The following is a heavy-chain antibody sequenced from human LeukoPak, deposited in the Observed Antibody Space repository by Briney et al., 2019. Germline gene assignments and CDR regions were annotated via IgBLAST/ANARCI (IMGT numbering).Heavy chain of an antibody. D-gene: IGHD3-3*01. V-gene: IGHV4-39*01. J-gene: IGHJ4*02. CDR2: IYYSGST. CDR3: ARHVYDFWSGYYYYLDY. Sequence: SETLSLTCTVSGGSISSSSYYWGWIRQPPGKGLEWIGSIYYSGSTYYNPSLKSRVTISVDTSKNQFSLKLSSVTAADTAVYYCARHVYDFWSGYYYYLDYWGQGTLVTVSS. CDR1: GGSISSSSYY.